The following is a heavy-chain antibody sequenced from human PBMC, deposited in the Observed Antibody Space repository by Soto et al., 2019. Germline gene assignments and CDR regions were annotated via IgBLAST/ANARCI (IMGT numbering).Heavy chain of an antibody. D-gene: IGHD6-13*01. Sequence: GESLKIACKGSVYSFTSYWIGWVRQMPGKGLEWMGIIYPGDSDTRYSPSFQGQITISADKSISTAYLQWSSLKASDTAMYYCARRAAAAGNFDYWGQGTLVTVSS. CDR3: ARRAAAAGNFDY. J-gene: IGHJ4*02. CDR1: VYSFTSYW. V-gene: IGHV5-51*01. CDR2: IYPGDSDT.